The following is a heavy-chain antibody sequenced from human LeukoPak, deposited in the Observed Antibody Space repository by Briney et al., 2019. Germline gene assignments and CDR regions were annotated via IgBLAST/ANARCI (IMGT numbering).Heavy chain of an antibody. Sequence: PGRSLRLSCAESGFSFITYGIHWVRQAPGKGLEWVAFIRYDGSNRFYADSVRGRFTISRDNSKNTVYLQMNSLRAEDTAVYYCAKDRSMTTVTPFENWGQGTLVAVSS. CDR1: GFSFITYG. J-gene: IGHJ4*02. CDR2: IRYDGSNR. D-gene: IGHD4-17*01. CDR3: AKDRSMTTVTPFEN. V-gene: IGHV3-30*02.